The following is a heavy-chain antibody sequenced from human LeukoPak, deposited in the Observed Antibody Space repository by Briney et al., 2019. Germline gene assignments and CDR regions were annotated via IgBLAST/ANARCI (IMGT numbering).Heavy chain of an antibody. J-gene: IGHJ6*03. CDR2: IYYSGST. CDR3: ARVAERYSSSWYYYYYYMDV. Sequence: SETLSLTCTVSGGSISGSSYYWGWIRQPPGKGLEWIGSIYYSGSTYYNPSLKSRVTISVDTSKNQFSLKLSSVTAADTAVYYCARVAERYSSSWYYYYYYMDVWGKGTTVTVSS. CDR1: GGSISGSSYY. D-gene: IGHD6-13*01. V-gene: IGHV4-39*07.